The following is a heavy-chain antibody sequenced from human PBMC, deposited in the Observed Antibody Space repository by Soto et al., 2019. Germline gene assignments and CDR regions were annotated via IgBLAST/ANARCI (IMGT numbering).Heavy chain of an antibody. Sequence: GGSLRLSCAASGFTVSSNYMSWVRQAPGKGLEWVSVIYSGGSTYYADSVKGRFTISRDNSKNTLYLQMNSLRAEDTAVYYCARAGTRYYYGMDVWGQGTTVTVSS. CDR1: GFTVSSNY. V-gene: IGHV3-53*01. CDR2: IYSGGST. J-gene: IGHJ6*02. D-gene: IGHD1-1*01. CDR3: ARAGTRYYYGMDV.